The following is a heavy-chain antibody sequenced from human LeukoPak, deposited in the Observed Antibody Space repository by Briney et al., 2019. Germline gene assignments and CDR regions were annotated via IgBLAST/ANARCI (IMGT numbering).Heavy chain of an antibody. CDR3: ARVRRYSSSWSRIDY. Sequence: GGSLRLSCAASGFTFSSYEMNWVRQAPGKGLEWVSYISSSGSTIYYADSVKGRFTISRDNAKNSLYLQMNSLRAEDTAVYYCARVRRYSSSWSRIDYWGQGTLVTVSS. V-gene: IGHV3-48*03. CDR2: ISSSGSTI. J-gene: IGHJ4*02. D-gene: IGHD6-13*01. CDR1: GFTFSSYE.